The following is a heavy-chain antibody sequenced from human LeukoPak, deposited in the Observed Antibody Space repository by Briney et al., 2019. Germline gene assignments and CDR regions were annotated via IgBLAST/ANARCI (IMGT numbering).Heavy chain of an antibody. D-gene: IGHD6-19*01. Sequence: GGSLRLSCAASGFTSSSYWMSWVRQAPGKGLEWVANIKQDGSEQYYVDSVKGRFTISRDNAKNSLYLQMNSLRAEDTAVYYCARDRGSSGWYEFDYWGQGTLVTASS. J-gene: IGHJ4*02. CDR3: ARDRGSSGWYEFDY. CDR2: IKQDGSEQ. CDR1: GFTSSSYW. V-gene: IGHV3-7*01.